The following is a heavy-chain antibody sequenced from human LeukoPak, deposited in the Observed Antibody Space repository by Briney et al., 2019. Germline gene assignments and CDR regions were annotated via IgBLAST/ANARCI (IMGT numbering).Heavy chain of an antibody. CDR2: IYYSGST. CDR1: GGSISSYY. Sequence: SETLSLTCTVSGGSISSYYWSWIRQPPGKGLEWIGYIYYSGSTSYNPSLKSRVTILVDTSRNQFSLKLSSVTAADTAVYYCARHERDASLDHAFDIWGQGTMVTVSS. J-gene: IGHJ3*02. CDR3: ARHERDASLDHAFDI. V-gene: IGHV4-59*08. D-gene: IGHD5-24*01.